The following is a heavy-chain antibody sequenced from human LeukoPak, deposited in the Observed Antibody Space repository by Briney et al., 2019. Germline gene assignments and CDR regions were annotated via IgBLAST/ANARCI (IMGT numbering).Heavy chain of an antibody. CDR3: ARGSTAAN. J-gene: IGHJ4*02. CDR2: INQDGSEK. D-gene: IGHD2-21*02. Sequence: GGSLTLSCAVSGFSFSNYWMTWVRQAPGEGMEWVANINQDGSEKYYVDSVKGRFTISRDNAKHSLYLQVNSLRADDTAVYFCARGSTAANWGQGTLVTVSS. CDR1: GFSFSNYW. V-gene: IGHV3-7*04.